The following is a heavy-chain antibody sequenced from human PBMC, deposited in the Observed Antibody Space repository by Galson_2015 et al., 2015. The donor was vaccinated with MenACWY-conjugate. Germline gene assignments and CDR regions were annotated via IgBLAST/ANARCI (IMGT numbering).Heavy chain of an antibody. CDR3: AKQTYASPLVNY. Sequence: ETLSLTCTVSGGSIGSHYWSWIRQPPGKGLEWIGYISYSGITNYNPALKSRVTISIDTSKSQFSLKLTSLTAADTAMYYCAKQTYASPLVNYCGQGTLVTVSP. CDR1: GGSIGSHY. J-gene: IGHJ4*02. D-gene: IGHD3-16*01. V-gene: IGHV4-59*08. CDR2: ISYSGIT.